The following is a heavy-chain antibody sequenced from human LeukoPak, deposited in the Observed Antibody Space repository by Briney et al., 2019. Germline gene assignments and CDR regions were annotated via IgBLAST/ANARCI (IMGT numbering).Heavy chain of an antibody. CDR3: ARDSKLLWFGESFDY. Sequence: SGGSLRLSCAASGFTFSSYGMHWVRQAPGKGLEWVAVIWYDGSNKYYADSVKGRFTISGDNSKNTLYLQMNSLRAEDTAVYYCARDSKLLWFGESFDYWGQGTLVTVSS. J-gene: IGHJ4*02. V-gene: IGHV3-33*01. CDR2: IWYDGSNK. CDR1: GFTFSSYG. D-gene: IGHD3-10*01.